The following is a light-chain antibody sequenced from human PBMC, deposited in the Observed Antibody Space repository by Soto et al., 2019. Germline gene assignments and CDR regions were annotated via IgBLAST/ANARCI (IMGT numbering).Light chain of an antibody. J-gene: IGLJ3*02. V-gene: IGLV2-11*01. CDR1: TSDVGGYNY. CDR2: DVS. Sequence: QSALTQPRSVSGSPGQSVTISCTGTTSDVGGYNYVSWYQQHPGKVPKVIIYDVSERPSGVPDRFSGSKSGNTAFLTVSGLQAEDEAHYYCCSYAGTYSWVFGGGTKLTVL. CDR3: CSYAGTYSWV.